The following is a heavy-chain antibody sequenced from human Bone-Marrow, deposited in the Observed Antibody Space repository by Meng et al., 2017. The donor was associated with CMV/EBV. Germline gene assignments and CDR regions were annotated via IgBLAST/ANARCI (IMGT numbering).Heavy chain of an antibody. D-gene: IGHD3-16*01. J-gene: IGHJ4*02. Sequence: GGSRRLSCAASGFTFSSYWMHWVRQAPGKGLEWVANINQDETEKNYVDSVKGRFTISRDNAKNSLFLKMNSLRHEDTAVYYCAYLGDHWRTYRAYNEEYWGQGTLVTVSS. CDR2: INQDETEK. V-gene: IGHV3-7*01. CDR1: GFTFSSYW. CDR3: AYLGDHWRTYRAYNEEY.